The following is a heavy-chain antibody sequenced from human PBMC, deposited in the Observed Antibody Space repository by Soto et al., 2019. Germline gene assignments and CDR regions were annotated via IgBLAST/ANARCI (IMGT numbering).Heavy chain of an antibody. V-gene: IGHV3-72*01. CDR3: VRASGDFSFDF. J-gene: IGHJ4*02. CDR2: TRKKANSYST. D-gene: IGHD1-26*01. Sequence: GGSLRLSCAASGFTFSGHYMDWVRQAPGKGLEWGGRTRKKANSYSTEYAASVKGRFTISRDDSKNSLYLQMNSLETEDTAVYYCVRASGDFSFDFWGQGTMVTVYS. CDR1: GFTFSGHY.